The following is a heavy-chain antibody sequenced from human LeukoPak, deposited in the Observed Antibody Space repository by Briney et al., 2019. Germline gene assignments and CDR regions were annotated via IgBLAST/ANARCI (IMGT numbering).Heavy chain of an antibody. D-gene: IGHD3-16*01. CDR2: IYHSGST. J-gene: IGHJ4*02. Sequence: PSETLSLTCTVSGYSISSGYYWGWIRQPPGKGLEWIGSIYHSGSTYYNPSLKSRVTISVDTSKNQFSLKLSSVTAADTAVYYCARVSVTFGGVTHQYWGQGTLVTVSS. V-gene: IGHV4-38-2*02. CDR3: ARVSVTFGGVTHQY. CDR1: GYSISSGYY.